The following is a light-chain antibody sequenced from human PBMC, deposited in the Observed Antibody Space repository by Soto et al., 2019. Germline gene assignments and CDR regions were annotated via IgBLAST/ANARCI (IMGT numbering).Light chain of an antibody. CDR3: VSYTTSASSV. CDR1: SSDVGNYIF. J-gene: IGLJ1*01. CDR2: DIN. Sequence: QSVLTQPASVSGSPGQSITISCTGTSSDVGNYIFVSWYRQHPGKAPKLMIYDINNRPSGVSNRFSGSKSGNTASLTISGLQAEDEADYYCVSYTTSASSVFGTGTKLTVL. V-gene: IGLV2-14*01.